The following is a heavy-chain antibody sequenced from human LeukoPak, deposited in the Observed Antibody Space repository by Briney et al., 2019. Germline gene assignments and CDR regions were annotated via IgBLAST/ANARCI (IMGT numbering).Heavy chain of an antibody. CDR2: IRYDGSNK. V-gene: IGHV3-30*02. CDR1: GFTLITCS. D-gene: IGHD3-9*01. CDR3: AKARYDILTGSDY. J-gene: IGHJ4*02. Sequence: GGSLRLSCAASGFTLITCSMNWVRQAPGKGLEWVAFIRYDGSNKYYADSVKGRFTISRDNSKNTLYLQMNSLRAEDTAVYYCAKARYDILTGSDYWGQGTLVTVSS.